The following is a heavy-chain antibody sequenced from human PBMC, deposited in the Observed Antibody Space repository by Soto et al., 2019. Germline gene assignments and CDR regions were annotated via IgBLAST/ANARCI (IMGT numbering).Heavy chain of an antibody. Sequence: SETLSLTCTVSGGSISSSSYYWGWIRQPPGKGLEWIGSIYYSGSTYYNPSLKSRVTISVGTSKNQFSLKLSSVTAADTAVYYCARQGYYDSSGYYYWFDPWGQGTLVTVSS. CDR1: GGSISSSSYY. CDR3: ARQGYYDSSGYYYWFDP. V-gene: IGHV4-39*01. J-gene: IGHJ5*02. D-gene: IGHD3-22*01. CDR2: IYYSGST.